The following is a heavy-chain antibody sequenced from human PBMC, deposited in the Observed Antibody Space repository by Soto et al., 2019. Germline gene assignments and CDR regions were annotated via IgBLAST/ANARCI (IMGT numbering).Heavy chain of an antibody. CDR3: ARDVIGQDNDETISYYFEK. Sequence: GASVKVSCKASGYTFTNFHIHWARQAPGQGLEWMGMIDPSGGVTRDAQRFQGRITMTSDTSTSSVYMELRGLTSEDTAVYYCARDVIGQDNDETISYYFEKWCPGTL. CDR1: GYTFTNFH. D-gene: IGHD2-15*01. CDR2: IDPSGGVT. V-gene: IGHV1-46*01. J-gene: IGHJ4*02.